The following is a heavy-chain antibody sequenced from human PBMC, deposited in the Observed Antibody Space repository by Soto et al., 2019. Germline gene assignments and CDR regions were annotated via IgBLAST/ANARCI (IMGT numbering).Heavy chain of an antibody. D-gene: IGHD1-26*01. J-gene: IGHJ4*02. CDR2: ISNGGSTT. V-gene: IGHV3-11*01. CDR3: ARVGWVAATFFNY. Sequence: GGSLRLSCAASGFTFSDYYMSWIRQAPGKGLEYISSISNGGSTTYAASVKGRFTISRDNARNSLYLQMNSLRVEDTAVYYCARVGWVAATFFNYWGPGTLVTVSS. CDR1: GFTFSDYY.